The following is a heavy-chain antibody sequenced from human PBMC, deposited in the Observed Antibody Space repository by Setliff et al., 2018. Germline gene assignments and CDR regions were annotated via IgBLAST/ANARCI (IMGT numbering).Heavy chain of an antibody. CDR3: ARDKDKDFDF. J-gene: IGHJ4*02. Sequence: PGGSLRLSCAASGFAFSTYAVSWVRQAPGKGLEWVASINPGGSEKYYVDSVKGRFTISRDNAKNTLYLQMSSLTTEDTAVYYCARDKDKDFDFWGQGTLVTVSS. V-gene: IGHV3-7*03. CDR2: INPGGSEK. CDR1: GFAFSTYA.